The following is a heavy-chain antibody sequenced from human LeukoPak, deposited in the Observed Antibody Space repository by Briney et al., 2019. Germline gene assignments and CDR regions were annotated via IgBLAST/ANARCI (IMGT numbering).Heavy chain of an antibody. CDR1: GGSFSGYY. J-gene: IGHJ4*02. Sequence: PSETLSLTCAVYGGSFSGYYWSWLRPPPGKGLECIGSNYYSGRTYYTPSLKSRVTISVDTSKNLCDLKLSGVTAADTAVYYCARHEGDISGPPDYWGQGTLVTVSS. D-gene: IGHD6-19*01. CDR3: ARHEGDISGPPDY. V-gene: IGHV4-34*01. CDR2: NYYSGRT.